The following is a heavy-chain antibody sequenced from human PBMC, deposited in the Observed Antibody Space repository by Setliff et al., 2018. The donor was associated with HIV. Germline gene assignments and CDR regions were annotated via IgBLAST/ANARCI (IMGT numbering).Heavy chain of an antibody. D-gene: IGHD3-9*01. CDR2: IRYDGYDK. Sequence: GGSLRLSCAASGFTFSSYVMHWVRQAPGKGLEWVTFIRYDGYDKYYADSVKGRFTISRDNSKNTLYLQMNSLRAEDTAVYYCARGRFFDWPSYALDVWGQGTTVTVSS. V-gene: IGHV3-30*02. J-gene: IGHJ6*02. CDR3: ARGRFFDWPSYALDV. CDR1: GFTFSSYV.